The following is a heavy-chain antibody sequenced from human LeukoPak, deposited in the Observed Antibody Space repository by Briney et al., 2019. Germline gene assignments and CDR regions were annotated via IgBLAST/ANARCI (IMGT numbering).Heavy chain of an antibody. CDR1: GYTFTSYD. J-gene: IGHJ5*02. CDR3: ARGPTTTVTQRINWFDP. CDR2: MNPNSGNT. D-gene: IGHD4-17*01. Sequence: ASVKVSCKASGYTFTSYDINWVRQATGQGLEWMGWMNPNSGNTGYAQKFQGRVTMTRNTSISTAYMELSSLRSEDTAVYYCARGPTTTVTQRINWFDPWGQGTLVTVP. V-gene: IGHV1-8*01.